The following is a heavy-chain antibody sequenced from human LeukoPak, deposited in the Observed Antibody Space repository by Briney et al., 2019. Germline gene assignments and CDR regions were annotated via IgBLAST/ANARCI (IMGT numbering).Heavy chain of an antibody. CDR1: GYTFTSYY. D-gene: IGHD5-24*01. Sequence: ASVKVSCKASGYTFTSYYMHWVRQAPGHGLEWMGIINPSGGSTSYAQKFQSRVTMTRDTSTSTVYMELSSRRSEDTAVYYCARDKGMATTPEPQYYFDYWGQGTLVTVSS. CDR2: INPSGGST. J-gene: IGHJ4*02. CDR3: ARDKGMATTPEPQYYFDY. V-gene: IGHV1-46*01.